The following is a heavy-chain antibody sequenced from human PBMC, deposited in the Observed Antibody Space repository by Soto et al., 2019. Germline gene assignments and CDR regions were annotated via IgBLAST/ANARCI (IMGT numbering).Heavy chain of an antibody. CDR2: ISWNSGSI. CDR1: GFTFDDYA. Sequence: EVQLVESGGGLVQPGRSLRLSCAASGFTFDDYAMHWVRQAPGKGLEWVSGISWNSGSIGYADSVKGRFTISRDNAKNSLYLQMNSLRAEDTALYYCAKVSPPYTPGIAAAVDYWGQGTLVTVSS. D-gene: IGHD6-13*01. CDR3: AKVSPPYTPGIAAAVDY. V-gene: IGHV3-9*01. J-gene: IGHJ4*02.